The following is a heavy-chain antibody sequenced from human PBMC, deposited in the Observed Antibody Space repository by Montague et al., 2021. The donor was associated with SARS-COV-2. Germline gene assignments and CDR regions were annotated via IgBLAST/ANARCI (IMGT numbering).Heavy chain of an antibody. CDR1: GDSVARLSRS. V-gene: IGHV6-1*01. CDR3: VRYSGWFYFDF. J-gene: IGHJ4*02. Sequence: CAISGDSVARLSRSWDWHRQAPPSGLECVGRTYYQKKWYSDYASTLRVRLTVHPDAFKNEFSLESNYVTPKETAVYYCVRYSGWFYFDFWGQGTLVTVSS. D-gene: IGHD6-19*01. CDR2: TYYQKKWYS.